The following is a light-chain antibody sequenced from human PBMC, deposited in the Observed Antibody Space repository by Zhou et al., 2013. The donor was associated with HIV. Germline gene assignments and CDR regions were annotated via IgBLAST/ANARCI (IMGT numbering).Light chain of an antibody. CDR2: KAS. CDR3: QQYNSYWT. Sequence: DIQMTQSPSTLSASVGDRVTITCRASQSVGSWLAWFQHKPGKAPRLLIQKASTLESGVPSRFSGSGSGTEFTLSISGLQPDDFATYYCQQYNSYWTFGQGTKVEIK. V-gene: IGKV1-5*03. J-gene: IGKJ1*01. CDR1: QSVGSW.